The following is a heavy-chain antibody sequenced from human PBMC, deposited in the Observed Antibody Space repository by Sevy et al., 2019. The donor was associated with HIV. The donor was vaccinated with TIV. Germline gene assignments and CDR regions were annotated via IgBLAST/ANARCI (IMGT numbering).Heavy chain of an antibody. CDR2: IYSDGTT. V-gene: IGHV3-53*01. CDR1: GFTVSRNF. CDR3: VGADRPNQGDF. J-gene: IGHJ4*02. D-gene: IGHD6-6*01. Sequence: GGSLRLSCEASGFTVSRNFMSWIRQAPGKGLEWVSIIYSDGTTFYADSVKGRFTISRDNSRNTLYLQMNTLRAEDTAVYYCVGADRPNQGDFWGQGTLVTVSS.